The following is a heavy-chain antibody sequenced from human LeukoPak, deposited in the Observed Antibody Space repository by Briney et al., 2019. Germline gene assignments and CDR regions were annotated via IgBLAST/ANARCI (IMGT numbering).Heavy chain of an antibody. CDR1: GFTFSDYY. J-gene: IGHJ6*04. CDR3: ARGDYDILTGYPYGYYYYGMDV. Sequence: GGSLRLSCAASGFTFSDYYMSWIRQAPGKGLEWVSYISSSSSYTNYADSVKGRFTISRDNAKNSLYLQMNSLRAEDTAVHYCARGDYDILTGYPYGYYYYGMDVWGKGTTVTVSS. D-gene: IGHD3-9*01. V-gene: IGHV3-11*06. CDR2: ISSSSSYT.